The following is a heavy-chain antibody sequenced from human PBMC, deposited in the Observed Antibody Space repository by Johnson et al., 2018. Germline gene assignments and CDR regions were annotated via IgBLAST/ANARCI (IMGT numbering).Heavy chain of an antibody. D-gene: IGHD6-19*01. CDR2: IYYNGGP. Sequence: QVQLQESGPGLVKPSETLSLTCTVSGDSISSYYWSWIRQPPGEGLEWIAYIYYNGGPSSNPPLKSQVTISVDTSNHQFSLKLSSVTAADPAVYFLATGIAVAGAEYFHHWGQVTLVTVSS. J-gene: IGHJ1*01. V-gene: IGHV4-59*01. CDR1: GDSISSYY. CDR3: ATGIAVAGAEYFHH.